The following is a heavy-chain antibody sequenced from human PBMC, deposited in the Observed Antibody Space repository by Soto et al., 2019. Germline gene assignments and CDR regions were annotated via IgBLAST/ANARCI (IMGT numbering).Heavy chain of an antibody. V-gene: IGHV3-11*01. CDR3: VREGRSSTSCNTGCAFDI. D-gene: IGHD2-2*02. J-gene: IGHJ3*02. CDR1: GFTPWDYD. Sequence: QEQLVESGGALVKPGGSLRLSCAASGFTPWDYDMSWIRQAPGKGLEWVSYISRSGNTMYYGDYVKGRFTISRDNAENSVFLQMISLRAEDTAVYYCVREGRSSTSCNTGCAFDIWGQGTMVTVSS. CDR2: ISRSGNTM.